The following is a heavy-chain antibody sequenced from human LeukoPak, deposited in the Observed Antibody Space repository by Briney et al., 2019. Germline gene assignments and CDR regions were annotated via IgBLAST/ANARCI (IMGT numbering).Heavy chain of an antibody. CDR3: ARLVSGVGNWFDP. CDR1: GYSFTSYW. J-gene: IGHJ5*02. Sequence: GESLMISCKGSGYSFTSYWIVWVRQMPGKGLEWMGIIYPGDSDNRYSPSFQGQVTLSADKSISTAYLQWSSLKASDTAMYYCARLVSGVGNWFDPWGQGTLVTVSS. D-gene: IGHD1-26*01. CDR2: IYPGDSDN. V-gene: IGHV5-51*01.